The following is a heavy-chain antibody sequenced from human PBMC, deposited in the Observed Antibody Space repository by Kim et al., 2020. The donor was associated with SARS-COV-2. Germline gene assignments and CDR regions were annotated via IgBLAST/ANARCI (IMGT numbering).Heavy chain of an antibody. D-gene: IGHD6-19*01. CDR3: ASERDTRYSSGWRAFDY. CDR2: IWYDGSNK. V-gene: IGHV3-33*01. Sequence: GGSLRLSCAASGFTFSNYGMHWVRQAPGKGLEWVAVIWYDGSNKYYADSVKGRFTISRDNSKNTLYPQMNSLRAEDTAVYYCASERDTRYSSGWRAFDYWGQGTLVTVSS. J-gene: IGHJ4*02. CDR1: GFTFSNYG.